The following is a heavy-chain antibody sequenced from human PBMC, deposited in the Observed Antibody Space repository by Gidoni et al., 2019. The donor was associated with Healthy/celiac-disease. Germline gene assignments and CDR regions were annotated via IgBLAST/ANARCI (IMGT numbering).Heavy chain of an antibody. J-gene: IGHJ2*01. Sequence: EVQLLESGGGLVQPGGSLRLSCAASGFTFSSYAMGWVRQAPGKGLEWVSAISGSGGSTYYADSVKGRFTIFRDNSKNTLYLQMNSLRAEDTAVYYCAKDRYDSSGYYPYWYFDLWGRGTLVTVSS. V-gene: IGHV3-23*01. CDR3: AKDRYDSSGYYPYWYFDL. CDR1: GFTFSSYA. CDR2: ISGSGGST. D-gene: IGHD3-22*01.